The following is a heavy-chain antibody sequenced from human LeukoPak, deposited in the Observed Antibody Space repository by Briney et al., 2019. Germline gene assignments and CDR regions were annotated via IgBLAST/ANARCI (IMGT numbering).Heavy chain of an antibody. CDR1: GFTFSSYG. D-gene: IGHD3-10*01. CDR3: ARTTYYYGSGSYYNRVLFDY. Sequence: GGSLRLSCAASGFTFSSYGMSWVRQAPGKGLEWVSAISGSGGSTYYADSVKGRFTISRNNSKNTLYLQMNSLRAEDTAVYYCARTTYYYGSGSYYNRVLFDYWGQGTLVTVSS. V-gene: IGHV3-23*01. J-gene: IGHJ4*02. CDR2: ISGSGGST.